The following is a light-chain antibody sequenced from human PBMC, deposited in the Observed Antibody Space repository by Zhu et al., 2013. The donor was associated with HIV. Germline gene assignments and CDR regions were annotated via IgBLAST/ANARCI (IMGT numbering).Light chain of an antibody. Sequence: DIQMTQSPSTLSASIGDRVTITCQASEDITNNLNWYQQKPGQPPKLLIYWASIRESGVPDRFSGSGSGADFTLAISSLQAEDVAVYYCQQFRSTPYTFGQGTRLEIK. J-gene: IGKJ2*01. CDR2: WAS. CDR1: EDITNN. V-gene: IGKV4-1*01. CDR3: QQFRSTPYT.